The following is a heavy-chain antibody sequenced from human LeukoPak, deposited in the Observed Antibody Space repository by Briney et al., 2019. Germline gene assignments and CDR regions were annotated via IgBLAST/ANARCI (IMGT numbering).Heavy chain of an antibody. CDR3: ARRGSDYYGSGSYYDY. D-gene: IGHD3-10*01. CDR2: IYPGDSDT. CDR1: GYNFLTHW. Sequence: GESLKISCKDSGYNFLTHWIGWVRQMPGEGLEWMGIIYPGDSDTRYGPSFQGQVTISADKSISTAYLQWSSLKASDTAMYYCARRGSDYYGSGSYYDYWGQGTLVTVSS. V-gene: IGHV5-51*01. J-gene: IGHJ4*02.